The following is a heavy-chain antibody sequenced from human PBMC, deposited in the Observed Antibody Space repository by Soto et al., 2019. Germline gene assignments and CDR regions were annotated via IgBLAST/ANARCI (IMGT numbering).Heavy chain of an antibody. CDR1: GYNFNSHS. CDR2: INPNTGKP. Sequence: QVQLVQSGSESMQPGASVKVSCKGSGYNFNSHSINWLRQAPGQGLEWMGWINPNTGKPTYEKGFTGRFVFSVDTSVSTVYLQFFSLKADDSAVYYCARDRASGSFDYWGNGTLVTVSS. V-gene: IGHV7-4-1*01. D-gene: IGHD1-26*01. J-gene: IGHJ4*01. CDR3: ARDRASGSFDY.